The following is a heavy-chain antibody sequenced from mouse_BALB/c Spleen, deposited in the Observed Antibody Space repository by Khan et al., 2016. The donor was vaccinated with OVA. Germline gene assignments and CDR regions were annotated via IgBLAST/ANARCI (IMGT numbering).Heavy chain of an antibody. V-gene: IGHV6-6*02. Sequence: EVKLEVSGGGLVQPGGSMKLSCVASGFTFSNYWMNWVRQSPEKGLEWVADISLKSDDYVTHSAVSVKGRFTISRDASTSTFSLQINKVRAEERGIYDCGRLGGGQGTTLTVS. D-gene: IGHD4-1*01. CDR2: ISLKSDDYVT. CDR3: GRLG. J-gene: IGHJ2*01. CDR1: GFTFSNYW.